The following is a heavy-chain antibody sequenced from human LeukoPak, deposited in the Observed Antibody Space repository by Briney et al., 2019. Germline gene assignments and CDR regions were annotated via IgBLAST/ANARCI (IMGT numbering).Heavy chain of an antibody. J-gene: IGHJ4*02. CDR3: GPGGGITVGGEVAYYFDY. CDR1: GYTFTGYY. D-gene: IGHD3-16*01. Sequence: ASVKVSCKASGYTFTGYYMHWVRQAPGQGLEWMGWINPNSGGTNYAQKFQGRVTMTRDTSINTAYMELNRLRSDDTAEYYCGPGGGITVGGEVAYYFDYWGQGTLVTVSS. V-gene: IGHV1-2*02. CDR2: INPNSGGT.